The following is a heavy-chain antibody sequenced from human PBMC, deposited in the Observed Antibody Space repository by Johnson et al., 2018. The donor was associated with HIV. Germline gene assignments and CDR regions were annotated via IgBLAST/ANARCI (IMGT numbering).Heavy chain of an antibody. V-gene: IGHV3-11*04. CDR1: GFTFSDYS. CDR3: ARVTNDAFDI. J-gene: IGHJ3*02. CDR2: ISWNSGSI. Sequence: QVQLVESGGGLVKPGGSLRVSCAASGFTFSDYSMSWIRQAPGKGLEWVGGISWNSGSIGYADSVKGRFTISRDIARNSLYLQMNSLRAGDTAVYYCARVTNDAFDIWGQGTMVTVSS.